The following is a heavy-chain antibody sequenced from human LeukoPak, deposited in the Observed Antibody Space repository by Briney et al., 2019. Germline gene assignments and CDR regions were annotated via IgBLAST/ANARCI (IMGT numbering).Heavy chain of an antibody. V-gene: IGHV4-4*07. CDR1: GGSINSHY. Sequence: SETLSLTCTVSGGSINSHYWSWIRQPAGKGLEWIGRIDSSGSTTYNPSLKSRVTMSLDTSKNQFSLNLSSVTAVDTAVYYCARDAWFDSWGQGTLVTVSS. J-gene: IGHJ5*01. CDR2: IDSSGST. CDR3: ARDAWFDS.